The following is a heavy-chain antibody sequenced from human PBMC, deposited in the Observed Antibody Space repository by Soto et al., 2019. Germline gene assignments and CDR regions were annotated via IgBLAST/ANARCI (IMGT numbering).Heavy chain of an antibody. D-gene: IGHD3-10*01. V-gene: IGHV4-39*01. CDR1: GDSITRSGFY. Sequence: QLHLHESGPGLVKPSETLSLSCSVSGDSITRSGFYWAWIRRPPGTELEWIGSMYHTGSTSYKPSLESRLTMSVDTSKSQFSLRLTSITAADAGVYFCARVRGGDTHVFDFWGQGARVTVSS. J-gene: IGHJ4*02. CDR3: ARVRGGDTHVFDF. CDR2: MYHTGST.